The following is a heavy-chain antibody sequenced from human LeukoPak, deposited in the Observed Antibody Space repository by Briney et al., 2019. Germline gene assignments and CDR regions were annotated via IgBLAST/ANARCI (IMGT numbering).Heavy chain of an antibody. D-gene: IGHD6-13*01. CDR2: IYTSGST. CDR1: GGSISSYF. J-gene: IGHJ3*02. Sequence: SETLSLTCSVSGGSISSYFWSWIRQPAGKGLEWIGRIYTSGSTNYNPSLKSRVTMSVDTSRNQFSLRLNSVTAADTAVYYCARGGPLSNAFDIWGQGTMVTVSS. V-gene: IGHV4-4*07. CDR3: ARGGPLSNAFDI.